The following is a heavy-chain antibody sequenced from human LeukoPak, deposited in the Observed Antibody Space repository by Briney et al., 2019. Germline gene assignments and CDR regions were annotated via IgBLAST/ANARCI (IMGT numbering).Heavy chain of an antibody. Sequence: SETLSLTCTVSGGSISSSYWSWIRQPPGKGLEWMGYIYYSGSTNYNPSLKSRVTLSVDTSKNQFSLQLNSVTAADTAVYYCARDASSSSWLDYWGQGTLVTVSS. CDR3: ARDASSSSWLDY. J-gene: IGHJ4*02. D-gene: IGHD6-13*01. CDR2: IYYSGST. CDR1: GGSISSSY. V-gene: IGHV4-59*01.